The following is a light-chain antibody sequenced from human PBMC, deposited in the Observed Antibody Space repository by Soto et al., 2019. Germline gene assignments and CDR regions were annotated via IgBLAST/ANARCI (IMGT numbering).Light chain of an antibody. CDR3: QHYGGMWT. Sequence: EIRMIQSSSTLSASVGDRVNIPCRASESITDRLARYQPKPGKAPKVLIYDASHLEYGVPSRFSGSGFGTEFILTISSLQPDDFATYWCQHYGGMWTFGQGAKVDI. CDR1: ESITDR. J-gene: IGKJ1*01. V-gene: IGKV1-5*01. CDR2: DAS.